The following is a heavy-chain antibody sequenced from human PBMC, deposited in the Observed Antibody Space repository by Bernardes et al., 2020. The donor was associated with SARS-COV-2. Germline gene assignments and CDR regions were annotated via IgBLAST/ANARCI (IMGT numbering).Heavy chain of an antibody. CDR2: INSDGSST. CDR3: ARNVEMATELDAFDI. D-gene: IGHD5-12*01. J-gene: IGHJ3*02. V-gene: IGHV3-74*01. CDR1: GFTFRSSW. Sequence: SCAASGFTFRSSWMHWVRQAPGPGLVWFSRINSDGSSTSYADSVKGRFTISRDNAKNTLYLQMNSLRAEDTAVYYCARNVEMATELDAFDIWGQGTMVTGSS.